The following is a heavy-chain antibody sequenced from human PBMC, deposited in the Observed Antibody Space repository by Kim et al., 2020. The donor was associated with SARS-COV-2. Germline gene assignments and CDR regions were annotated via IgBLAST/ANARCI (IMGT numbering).Heavy chain of an antibody. Sequence: GGSLRLSCAVSGFTFSSEAMSWVRQAPGKGLEWVSGISVSGGNTFYADSVKGRFTISRDNSKNTVYLQMNSLRAEDTAVYYCAKDGSGWTPENWGQGTLV. CDR2: ISVSGGNT. V-gene: IGHV3-23*01. J-gene: IGHJ4*02. D-gene: IGHD6-19*01. CDR1: GFTFSSEA. CDR3: AKDGSGWTPEN.